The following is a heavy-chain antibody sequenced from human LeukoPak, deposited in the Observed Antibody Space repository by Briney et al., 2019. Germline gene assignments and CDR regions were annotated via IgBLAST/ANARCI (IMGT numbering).Heavy chain of an antibody. V-gene: IGHV3-23*01. CDR1: EFTFSSYA. J-gene: IGHJ6*02. Sequence: GGSLRLSCAASEFTFSSYAMSWVRQAPGKGLEWVSAISGSGGSTYYADSVKGRFTISRDNSKNTLYLQMNSLRAEDTAVYYCAKGLWFGELLLGRYYYYYGMDVWGQGTTVTVSS. CDR2: ISGSGGST. D-gene: IGHD3-10*01. CDR3: AKGLWFGELLLGRYYYYYGMDV.